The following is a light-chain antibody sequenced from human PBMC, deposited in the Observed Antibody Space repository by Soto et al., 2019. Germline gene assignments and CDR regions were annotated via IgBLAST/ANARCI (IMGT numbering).Light chain of an antibody. CDR3: QQRSNWPLT. J-gene: IGKJ4*01. CDR2: QTS. CDR1: QYINTR. Sequence: EIVLTQSPATLSSFPGDRVTLSCRASQYINTRLAWYQHRPGQAPRLLIYQTSIRAAGIPARFSASGSGTDFTLTISRLEPEDFAVYYCQQRSNWPLTFGGGTKVDIK. V-gene: IGKV3-11*01.